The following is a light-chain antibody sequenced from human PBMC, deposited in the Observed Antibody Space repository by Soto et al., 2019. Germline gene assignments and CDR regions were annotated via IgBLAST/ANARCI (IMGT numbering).Light chain of an antibody. J-gene: IGKJ4*01. CDR3: QQRRHWPLT. V-gene: IGKV3-11*01. CDR2: DAS. CDR1: QSVSSY. Sequence: EIVLTQSPATLSLSPGERATLSCRASQSVSSYLAWYQQKPGQAPRLLIYDASNWATGIPARFSGSGSGTDFTLTISSLEPDAFAVYYCQQRRHWPLTFGGGTKGSIK.